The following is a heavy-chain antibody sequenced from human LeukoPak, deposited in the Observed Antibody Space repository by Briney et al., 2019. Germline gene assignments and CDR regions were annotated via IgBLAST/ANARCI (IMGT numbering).Heavy chain of an antibody. D-gene: IGHD1/OR15-1a*01. CDR1: GFTFSSCT. J-gene: IGHJ6*02. CDR2: ISSDGSNE. Sequence: GGSLRLSCAASGFTFSSCTMHWVRQAPGKGLEWVAVISSDGSNEYYADSVKGRFTISRGNSKNTLYLQMNSLRPEDTAVYYCARAEQTTVRGTNYYGMDVWGQGTTVTVSS. CDR3: ARAEQTTVRGTNYYGMDV. V-gene: IGHV3-30-3*01.